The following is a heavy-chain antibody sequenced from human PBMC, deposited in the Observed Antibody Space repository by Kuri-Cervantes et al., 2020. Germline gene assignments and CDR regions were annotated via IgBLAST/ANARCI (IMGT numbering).Heavy chain of an antibody. CDR3: ARDPVRGGDYDH. CDR2: IKEDGSEK. J-gene: IGHJ4*02. CDR1: RFTFSRYW. Sequence: GESLKISCVASRFTFSRYWMSWVRQAPGKGLEWVANIKEDGSEKYYVDSVKGRFTISRDNAKNSLYLQMNSLRVEDTAVYYCARDPVRGGDYDHWGQGTLVTVSS. D-gene: IGHD3-10*01. V-gene: IGHV3-7*01.